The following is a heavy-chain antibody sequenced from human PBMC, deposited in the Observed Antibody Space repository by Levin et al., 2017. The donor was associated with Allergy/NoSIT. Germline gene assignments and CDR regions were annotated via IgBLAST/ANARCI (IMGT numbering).Heavy chain of an antibody. J-gene: IGHJ4*02. D-gene: IGHD6-19*01. CDR1: GFTFDDYA. V-gene: IGHV3-20*01. CDR2: LHWDGGTT. CDR3: ARDFRGYSSFSDY. Sequence: GGSLRLSCAASGFTFDDYAMSWVRQPPGKGLEWVSGLHWDGGTTGYADSVKGRFTISRDNAKNSLYLQMNSLTAEDTALYHCARDFRGYSSFSDYWGQGTLVTVSS.